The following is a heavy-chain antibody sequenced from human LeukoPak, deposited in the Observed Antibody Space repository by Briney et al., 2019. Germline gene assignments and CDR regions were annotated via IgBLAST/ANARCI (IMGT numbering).Heavy chain of an antibody. Sequence: GGSLRLSCAASGFTFSAYNMNWVRRTPGKGLEWVSSITTSSSYKFYADSVRGRFTISRDNAENSLYLQMNSLRDEDTAVYYCARDPYSGGYGAYYYYYMDVWGKGTTVTVSS. V-gene: IGHV3-21*01. CDR1: GFTFSAYN. D-gene: IGHD6-19*01. CDR2: ITTSSSYK. J-gene: IGHJ6*03. CDR3: ARDPYSGGYGAYYYYYMDV.